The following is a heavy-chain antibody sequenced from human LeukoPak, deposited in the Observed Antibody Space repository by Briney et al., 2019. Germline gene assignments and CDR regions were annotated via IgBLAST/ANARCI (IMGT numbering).Heavy chain of an antibody. CDR2: VGRSGVDT. D-gene: IGHD1-1*01. J-gene: IGHJ4*02. V-gene: IGHV3-23*01. CDR1: GFTLSRYA. Sequence: GGALRLSCVASGFTLSRYAVSWFRPAPGKGREGVSTVGRSGVDTYYADSVRRRFTISKNSSKNTLQMNSLSAADTAIYYCVKHSGGVYGNSDSWGQGILVTVSS. CDR3: VKHSGGVYGNSDS.